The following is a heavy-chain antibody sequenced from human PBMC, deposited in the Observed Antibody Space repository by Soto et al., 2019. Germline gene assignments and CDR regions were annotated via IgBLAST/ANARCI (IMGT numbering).Heavy chain of an antibody. V-gene: IGHV3-23*01. Sequence: GSLRLSCAASGFTFSSYAMSWVRQAPGKGLEWVSAISGSGGSTYYADSGKGRFTISRDNSKNTLYLQMNSLRAEDTAVYYCAKDHTAVPAPLEYWGQGTLVTVPP. J-gene: IGHJ4*02. CDR1: GFTFSSYA. D-gene: IGHD6-19*01. CDR2: ISGSGGST. CDR3: AKDHTAVPAPLEY.